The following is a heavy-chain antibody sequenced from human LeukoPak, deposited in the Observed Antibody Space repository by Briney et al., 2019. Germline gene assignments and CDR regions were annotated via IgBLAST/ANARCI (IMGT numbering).Heavy chain of an antibody. CDR1: GFTFSSYE. CDR3: ARVHYNTAMVDIDY. CDR2: ISSSASTI. D-gene: IGHD5-18*01. V-gene: IGHV3-48*03. J-gene: IGHJ4*02. Sequence: PGGSLRLSCAASGFTFSSYEMHWVRQAPGKGLEWISYISSSASTIYYADSVKGRFTISRDSGKNSLYLQMNSLRAEDTAVYYCARVHYNTAMVDIDYWGQGTLVTVSS.